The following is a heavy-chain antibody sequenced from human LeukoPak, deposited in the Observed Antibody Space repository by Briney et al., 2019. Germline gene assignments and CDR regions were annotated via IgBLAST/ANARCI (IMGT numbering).Heavy chain of an antibody. CDR2: INHSGST. Sequence: TSETLSLTCAVYGGSFSGYYWSWIRQPPGKGLEWIGEINHSGSTNYNPSLKSRVTISVDTSKNQFSLKLSSVTAADTAVYYCARHASSSWGRGAFDIWGQGTMVTVSS. V-gene: IGHV4-34*01. CDR3: ARHASSSWGRGAFDI. CDR1: GGSFSGYY. J-gene: IGHJ3*02. D-gene: IGHD6-13*01.